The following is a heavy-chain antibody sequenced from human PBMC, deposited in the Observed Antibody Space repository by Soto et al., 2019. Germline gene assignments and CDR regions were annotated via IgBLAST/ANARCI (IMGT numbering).Heavy chain of an antibody. CDR2: VIPSSGAT. V-gene: IGHV1-2*02. Sequence: WASVKVSCKTSGYTFTDYHTHWLRQAPGQGLEWMGWVIPSSGATRYAQMFQGRVTMTRDTSISTAYMELSRLTSDDTAIYYCARAESDYDRSGYDYFDGWGQGTLVTVSS. D-gene: IGHD3-22*01. CDR3: ARAESDYDRSGYDYFDG. CDR1: GYTFTDYH. J-gene: IGHJ4*02.